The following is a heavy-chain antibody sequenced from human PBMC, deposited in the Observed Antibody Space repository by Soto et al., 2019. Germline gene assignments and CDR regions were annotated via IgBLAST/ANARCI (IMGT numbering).Heavy chain of an antibody. Sequence: PGGSLRLSCAASGFTFNDYYMSWIRQAPGKGLEWLSYISHSGHITNYTDSVKGRFTISRDNAKNSLYLQMNSLRAEDTAVYYCARRGGPGDYWGQGTLVTVSS. V-gene: IGHV3-11*01. D-gene: IGHD2-15*01. CDR3: ARRGGPGDY. CDR1: GFTFNDYY. J-gene: IGHJ4*02. CDR2: ISHSGHIT.